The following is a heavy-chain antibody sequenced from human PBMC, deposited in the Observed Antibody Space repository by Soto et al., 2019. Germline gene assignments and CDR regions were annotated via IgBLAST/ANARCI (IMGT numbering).Heavy chain of an antibody. CDR3: PKPHIPADGTMCFDT. CDR1: GFTFSSYA. V-gene: IGHV3-23*01. CDR2: ISGSGGST. Sequence: PGGSLRLSCAASGFTFSSYAMSWVRQAPGKGLEWVSAISGSGGSTYYADSVKGRFTISRDNSKNTLYLQMNSLRAEDTAVYYSPKPHIPADGTMCFDTWGQGTLVTVSS. D-gene: IGHD6-13*01. J-gene: IGHJ5*02.